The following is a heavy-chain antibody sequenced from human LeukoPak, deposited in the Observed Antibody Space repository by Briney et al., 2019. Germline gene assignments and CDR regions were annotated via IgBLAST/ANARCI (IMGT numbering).Heavy chain of an antibody. Sequence: SETLSLTCTVSGGSISSYYWSWIRQPPGKGLEWIGYIYTSGSTNYNPSLKSRVTISVDTSKNQFSLKLSSVTAADTAVYYCARHGRVGPAAIRNDAFDIWGQGTMVTVSP. J-gene: IGHJ3*02. V-gene: IGHV4-4*09. CDR3: ARHGRVGPAAIRNDAFDI. CDR2: IYTSGST. D-gene: IGHD2-2*01. CDR1: GGSISSYY.